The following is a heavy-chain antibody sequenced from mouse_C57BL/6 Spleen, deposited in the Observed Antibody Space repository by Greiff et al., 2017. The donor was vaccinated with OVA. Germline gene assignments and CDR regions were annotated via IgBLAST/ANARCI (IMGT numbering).Heavy chain of an antibody. CDR1: GYAFSSSW. V-gene: IGHV1-82*01. Sequence: VQLQESGPELVKPGASVKISCKASGYAFSSSWMNWVKQRPGKGLEWIGRIYPGDGDTNYNGKFKGKATLTADKSSSTAYMQLSSLTSEDSAVYFCARGGSSLDYWGQGTTLTVSS. CDR2: IYPGDGDT. D-gene: IGHD1-1*01. CDR3: ARGGSSLDY. J-gene: IGHJ2*01.